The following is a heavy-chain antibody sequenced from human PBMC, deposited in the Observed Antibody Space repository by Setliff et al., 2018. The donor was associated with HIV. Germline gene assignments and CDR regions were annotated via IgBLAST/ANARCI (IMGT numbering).Heavy chain of an antibody. CDR3: ARHFPSISLFFGDPGPFDR. Sequence: TSETLSLTCTVSGGSISSSSYYWGWIRQPPGKGLEWIGSIFNDGRTYYNPSLKSRVTIPMDTSTNQFSLKLTSVTAADTAVYFCARHFPSISLFFGDPGPFDRWGQGALVTVPQ. CDR1: GGSISSSSYY. D-gene: IGHD3-10*01. V-gene: IGHV4-39*01. CDR2: IFNDGRT. J-gene: IGHJ4*02.